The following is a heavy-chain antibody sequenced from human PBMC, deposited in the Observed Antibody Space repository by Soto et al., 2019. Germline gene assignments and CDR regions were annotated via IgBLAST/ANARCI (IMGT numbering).Heavy chain of an antibody. CDR2: ISYDGSNK. D-gene: IGHD3-22*01. J-gene: IGHJ4*02. CDR1: GIDLENYG. V-gene: IGHV3-30*18. Sequence: GGSLRFSCVASGIDLENYGMHWVRQAPGKGLEWVAVISYDGSNKYYADSVKGRFTISRDNSKNTLYLQMNSLRAEDTAVYYCAKDLGGDSSGLDYWGQGTLVTVS. CDR3: AKDLGGDSSGLDY.